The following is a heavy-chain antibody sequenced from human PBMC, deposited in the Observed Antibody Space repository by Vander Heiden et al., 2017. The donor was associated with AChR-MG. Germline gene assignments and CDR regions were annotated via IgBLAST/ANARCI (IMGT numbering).Heavy chain of an antibody. V-gene: IGHV1-69*01. Sequence: QVQLVQSGAEVKKPGSSVKISCKASGGTVSRYYISWVRQAPVQGLEWMGGIIPIFGMTYQAQKFQGRITMTADESTSTASMELRSLTSEDTGIYYCARDVAQQQLSGGMDVWGQGTTVTVSS. J-gene: IGHJ6*02. CDR2: IIPIFGMT. CDR1: GGTVSRYY. CDR3: ARDVAQQQLSGGMDV. D-gene: IGHD6-13*01.